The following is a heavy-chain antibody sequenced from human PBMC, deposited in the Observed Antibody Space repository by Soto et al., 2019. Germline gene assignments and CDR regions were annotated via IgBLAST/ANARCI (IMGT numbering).Heavy chain of an antibody. Sequence: SETLSLTCAVYGGSFSGYYWSWIRQPPGKGLEWIGEINHSGSTNYNPSLKSRVTISVDTSKNQFSLKLSSVTAADTAVYYCARRYAIPIGCYFDYWGQGTLVTVSS. D-gene: IGHD2-8*01. J-gene: IGHJ4*02. CDR3: ARRYAIPIGCYFDY. V-gene: IGHV4-34*01. CDR1: GGSFSGYY. CDR2: INHSGST.